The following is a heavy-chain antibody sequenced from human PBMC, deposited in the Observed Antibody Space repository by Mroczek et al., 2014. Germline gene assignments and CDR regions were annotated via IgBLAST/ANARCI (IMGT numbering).Heavy chain of an antibody. V-gene: IGHV4-30-4*01. CDR1: GSISSGDYY. Sequence: VQLAGVRPRTGEAFTDPVPHLHCLCGSISSGDYYWSWIRQPPGKGLEWIGYIYYSGSTYYNPSLKSRVTISVDTSKNQFSLKLSSVTAADAAVYYCARDKVGATEAVWAFDIWGQGTMVTVSS. J-gene: IGHJ3*02. CDR2: IYYSGST. D-gene: IGHD1-26*01. CDR3: ARDKVGATEAVWAFDI.